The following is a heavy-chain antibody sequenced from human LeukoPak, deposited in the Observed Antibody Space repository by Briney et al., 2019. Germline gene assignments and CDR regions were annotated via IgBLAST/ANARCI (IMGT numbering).Heavy chain of an antibody. D-gene: IGHD3-9*01. Sequence: GGSLRLSCAASGFTVSSNYMSWVRQAPGKGLEWVSVIYSGGSTYYADSVKGRFTISRDNSKNTLYLQMNSLRAEDTAVYYCARESYYDILTGYYDDAFDIWGQGTMVTVSS. CDR1: GFTVSSNY. CDR3: ARESYYDILTGYYDDAFDI. J-gene: IGHJ3*02. V-gene: IGHV3-53*01. CDR2: IYSGGST.